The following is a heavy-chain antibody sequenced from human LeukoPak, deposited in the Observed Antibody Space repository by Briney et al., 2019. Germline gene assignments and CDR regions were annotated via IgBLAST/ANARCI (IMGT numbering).Heavy chain of an antibody. D-gene: IGHD3-3*01. J-gene: IGHJ4*02. CDR3: ARDRSVFFFDC. Sequence: ASVKVSCKASGYTFTGSYIHWVRQAPGQGLEWMGWTNPNSGDTHYAQKFQGRVTMTGDTSIDTAYMELSRLRSDDTALYYCARDRSVFFFDCWGQGTLVTVSS. CDR2: TNPNSGDT. CDR1: GYTFTGSY. V-gene: IGHV1-2*02.